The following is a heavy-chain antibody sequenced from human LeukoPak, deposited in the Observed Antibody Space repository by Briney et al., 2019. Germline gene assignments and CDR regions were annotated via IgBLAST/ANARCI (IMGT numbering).Heavy chain of an antibody. CDR3: ARGTLLWTIPTNYYMDV. V-gene: IGHV4-34*01. CDR1: GGSFSGYY. D-gene: IGHD3-10*01. CDR2: INHSGST. Sequence: KPSETLSLTCAVYGGSFSGYYWSWIRQPPGKGLEWIGEINHSGSTNYNPSLKSRVTISVDTSKNQFSLKLSSVTAADTAVYYCARGTLLWTIPTNYYMDVWGKGTTVTVSS. J-gene: IGHJ6*03.